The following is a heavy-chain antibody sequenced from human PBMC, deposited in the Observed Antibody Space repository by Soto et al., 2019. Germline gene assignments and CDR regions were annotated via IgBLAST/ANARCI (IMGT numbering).Heavy chain of an antibody. CDR2: IYHSGST. J-gene: IGHJ3*02. Sequence: QVQLQQSGPGLVKPSGTLSLTCSVSGASIRSNNWWSWVRQSPGKGLEWIGEIYHSGSTDYSPSLKSRVVISVDKSKNQSSLRLKSVTAADTAVYYCARGGVPSDRDAFDIWGQGTMVTVSS. V-gene: IGHV4-4*02. CDR3: ARGGVPSDRDAFDI. D-gene: IGHD5-12*01. CDR1: GASIRSNNW.